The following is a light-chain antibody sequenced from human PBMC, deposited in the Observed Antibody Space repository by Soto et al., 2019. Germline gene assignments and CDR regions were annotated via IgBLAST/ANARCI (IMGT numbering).Light chain of an antibody. V-gene: IGKV1-39*01. J-gene: IGKJ4*01. CDR1: QSISSY. CDR2: AAS. Sequence: DIQMTQSPSSLSASVLDIVTITCLASQSISSYLNWYQQKPGKAPKVLIYAASSLQSGVPSRFSGIGSGTDFTLSISSLQPEDFATYYCQQSYSGPLTFGGGTKVDIK. CDR3: QQSYSGPLT.